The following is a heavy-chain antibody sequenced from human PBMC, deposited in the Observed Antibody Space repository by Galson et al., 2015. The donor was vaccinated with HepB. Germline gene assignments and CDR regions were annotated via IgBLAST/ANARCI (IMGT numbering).Heavy chain of an antibody. CDR2: ISYDGSNK. Sequence: SLRLSCAASGFTFSSYAMHWVRQAPGKGLEWVAVISYDGSNKYYADSVKGRFTISRDNSKNTLYLQMNSLRAEDTAVYYCARASKNTVLMVYANYWGQGTLVTVSS. CDR3: ARASKNTVLMVYANY. CDR1: GFTFSSYA. D-gene: IGHD2-8*01. J-gene: IGHJ4*02. V-gene: IGHV3-30-3*01.